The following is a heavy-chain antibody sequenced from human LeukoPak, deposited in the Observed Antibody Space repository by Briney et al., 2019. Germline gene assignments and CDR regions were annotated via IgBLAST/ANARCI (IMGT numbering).Heavy chain of an antibody. CDR1: GYSISSGYY. CDR2: IYHSGST. D-gene: IGHD2-2*01. V-gene: IGHV4-38-2*02. J-gene: IGHJ6*04. Sequence: PSETLSLTCAVSGYSISSGYYWGWIRQPPGKGLEWIGSIYHSGSTYYNPSLKSRVTISVDTSKNQFSLKLSSVTAADTAVYYCAREAYCSSTSCYGDGDVWCKGTTVTVSS. CDR3: AREAYCSSTSCYGDGDV.